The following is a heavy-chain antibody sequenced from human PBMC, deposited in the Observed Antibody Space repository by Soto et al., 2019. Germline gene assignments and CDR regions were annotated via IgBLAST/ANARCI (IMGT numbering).Heavy chain of an antibody. CDR1: GFHFSIYS. CDR3: ARSVEGHFDY. CDR2: ITSDTNTI. Sequence: EVQLVESGGGLVQPGGSLRLTCVASGFHFSIYSMKWVRQAPGKGLEWSSYITSDTNTIKYADSVKGRFTISRDNAKKLVYLQMNSLRDEHTAVYFCARSVEGHFDYWGQGTVVTVSS. J-gene: IGHJ4*02. D-gene: IGHD6-19*01. V-gene: IGHV3-48*02.